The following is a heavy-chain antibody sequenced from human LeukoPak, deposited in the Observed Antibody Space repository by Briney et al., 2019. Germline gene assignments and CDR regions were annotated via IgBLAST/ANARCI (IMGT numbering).Heavy chain of an antibody. V-gene: IGHV1-46*01. Sequence: ASVKVSCKASGYTFTTYYIHWVRQPPGQGLEWMGIINPSDGSTSYAQKFQGRVTMTRDMSTSTVYMELSSIRSEDTAVYYCVRSGCDGGNCFFDYWGEGSLVTV. D-gene: IGHD2-15*01. J-gene: IGHJ4*02. CDR2: INPSDGST. CDR3: VRSGCDGGNCFFDY. CDR1: GYTFTTYY.